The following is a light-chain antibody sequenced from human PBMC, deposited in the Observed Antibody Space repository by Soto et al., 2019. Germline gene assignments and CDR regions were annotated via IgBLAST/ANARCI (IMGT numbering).Light chain of an antibody. CDR3: QQGNNFPVT. J-gene: IGKJ2*01. V-gene: IGKV1-12*01. CDR1: QNIGHW. CDR2: AAS. Sequence: DIQMPQSPHSVSAYVGDRVTITCRASQNIGHWLAWYQQKPGKATSLLIYAASSLQSGVPSRFSGGVTGTDFALTINNLQPEDFATYYCQQGNNFPVTFGQGTKLEI.